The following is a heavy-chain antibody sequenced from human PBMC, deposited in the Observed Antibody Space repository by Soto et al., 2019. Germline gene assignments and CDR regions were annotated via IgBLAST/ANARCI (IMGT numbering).Heavy chain of an antibody. Sequence: HPGGSLRLSCAASGFTFSSCAMGWVRQAPGKGLEWVSDIIDSGASTYYADSVKGRFTISRDNTKNIVYLQMNSLSADDSAVYYCARRALSGDADCWGQGTRVTVSS. CDR3: ARRALSGDADC. D-gene: IGHD2-21*01. CDR2: IIDSGAST. CDR1: GFTFSSCA. V-gene: IGHV3-23*01. J-gene: IGHJ1*01.